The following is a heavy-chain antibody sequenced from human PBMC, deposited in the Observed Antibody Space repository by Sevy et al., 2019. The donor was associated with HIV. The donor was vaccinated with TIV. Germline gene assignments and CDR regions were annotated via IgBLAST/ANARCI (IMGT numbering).Heavy chain of an antibody. D-gene: IGHD4-17*01. Sequence: ASVKVSCKASGYIVTDYYIHWVRQAPGQGLEWMAWINSDSGVTNYAQRFQGEVTVTRDTSLNTAYLDLSRLKSNDTAIYFCARLTTKPTSDLYGMDVWGQGTTVTVSS. CDR2: INSDSGVT. V-gene: IGHV1-2*02. CDR1: GYIVTDYY. J-gene: IGHJ6*02. CDR3: ARLTTKPTSDLYGMDV.